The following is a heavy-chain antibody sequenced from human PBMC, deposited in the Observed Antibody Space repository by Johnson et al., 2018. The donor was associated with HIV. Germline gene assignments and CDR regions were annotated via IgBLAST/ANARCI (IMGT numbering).Heavy chain of an antibody. CDR1: GFTFSDYY. Sequence: QVQLVESGGGLVKPGGSLRLSCAASGFTFSDYYMSWIRQAPGKGLEWVSYISSSGSTIYYADSVKGRFTISRDNAKNSLYLHMNNLRGEDTAVYYCARGRITLYIVDLRGGSFDMWGQGTAVTVSS. V-gene: IGHV3-11*04. CDR3: ARGRITLYIVDLRGGSFDM. CDR2: ISSSGSTI. D-gene: IGHD5-12*01. J-gene: IGHJ3*02.